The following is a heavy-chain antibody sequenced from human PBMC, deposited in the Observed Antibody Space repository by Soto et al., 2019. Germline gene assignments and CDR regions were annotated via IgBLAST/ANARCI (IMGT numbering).Heavy chain of an antibody. J-gene: IGHJ4*02. CDR1: GGSISSGGYY. CDR3: ARSSSSANYFDY. Sequence: QVQLQESGPGLVKPSQTLSLTCTVSGGSISSGGYYWSWIRQHQGKGLEWIGYIYYSGSTYYNPYPKSRVTIAVDTSKIQCSLKLSSVTAAATAVYYCARSSSSANYFDYRGQGTLVTVSA. D-gene: IGHD2-2*01. CDR2: IYYSGST. V-gene: IGHV4-31*03.